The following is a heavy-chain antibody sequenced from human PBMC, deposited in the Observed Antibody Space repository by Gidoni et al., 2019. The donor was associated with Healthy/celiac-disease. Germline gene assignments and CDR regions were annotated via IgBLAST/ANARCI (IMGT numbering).Heavy chain of an antibody. Sequence: EVQLVESGGGLVKPGGSLRLSCAASGFTFSSYSMNWVRQAPGQGLEWVSSISSSSSYIYYADSVKGRFTISRDNAKNSLYLQMNSLRAEDTAVYYCARGLQAGLDYWGQGTLVTVSS. V-gene: IGHV3-21*01. CDR2: ISSSSSYI. J-gene: IGHJ4*02. CDR3: ARGLQAGLDY. CDR1: GFTFSSYS. D-gene: IGHD3-16*01.